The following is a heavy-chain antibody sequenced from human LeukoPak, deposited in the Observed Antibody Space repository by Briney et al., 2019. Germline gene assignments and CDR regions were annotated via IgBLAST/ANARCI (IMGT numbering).Heavy chain of an antibody. CDR2: IYYSGST. CDR3: ARFRGGYYFDY. Sequence: PSETLSLTCTVSGGSISSYYWSWIRQPPGKGLEWIGYIYYSGSTNYNPSLKSRVTISVDTSKNQFSLKLSSVTAADTAVYYCARFRGGYYFDYWGQGTLVTVSS. CDR1: GGSISSYY. V-gene: IGHV4-59*01. J-gene: IGHJ4*02.